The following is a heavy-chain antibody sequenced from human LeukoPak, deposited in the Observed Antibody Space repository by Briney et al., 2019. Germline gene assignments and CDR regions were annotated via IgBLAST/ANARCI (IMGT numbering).Heavy chain of an antibody. CDR2: ISGSGGST. Sequence: GGSLRLSCAASGFTFSRYAMRWLRQAPGKGLEWVSAISGSGGSTYYADSVKGRFTISRDNSKNTLYLQMYSLRAEGTAVYYCAKQFDYGDYVDYFDYWGQGTLVTVSS. CDR1: GFTFSRYA. CDR3: AKQFDYGDYVDYFDY. D-gene: IGHD4-17*01. V-gene: IGHV3-23*01. J-gene: IGHJ4*02.